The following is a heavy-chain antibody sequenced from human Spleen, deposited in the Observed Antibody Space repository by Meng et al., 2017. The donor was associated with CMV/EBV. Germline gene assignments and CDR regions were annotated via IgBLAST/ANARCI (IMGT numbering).Heavy chain of an antibody. D-gene: IGHD5-24*01. V-gene: IGHV3-23*01. Sequence: LSLTCAASGFTFSGYAMTWVRQAPGKGLEWVSTINSVGNTYYADSVKGRFTISRDTSKNTLYLQMNSLRAEDTAVYYCARDLPHDNSYGMDVWGQGTTVTVSS. CDR1: GFTFSGYA. CDR3: ARDLPHDNSYGMDV. J-gene: IGHJ6*02. CDR2: INSVGNT.